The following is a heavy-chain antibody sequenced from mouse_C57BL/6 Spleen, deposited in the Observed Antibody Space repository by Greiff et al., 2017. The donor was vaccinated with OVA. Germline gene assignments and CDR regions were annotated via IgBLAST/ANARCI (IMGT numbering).Heavy chain of an antibody. CDR3: ARKGYYGPFAY. D-gene: IGHD1-1*02. Sequence: QVQLKQPGAELVRPGSSVKLSCKASGYTFTSYWMDWVKQRPGQGLEWIGNIYPSDSETHYNQKFKDKATLTVDKSSSTAYMQLSSLTSEDSAVYYCARKGYYGPFAYWGQGTLVTVSA. J-gene: IGHJ3*01. CDR1: GYTFTSYW. CDR2: IYPSDSET. V-gene: IGHV1-61*01.